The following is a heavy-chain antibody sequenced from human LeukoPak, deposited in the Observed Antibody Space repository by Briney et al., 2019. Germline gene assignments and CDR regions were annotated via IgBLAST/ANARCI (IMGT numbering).Heavy chain of an antibody. J-gene: IGHJ3*02. Sequence: KPSETLSLTCTVSGGSISSSSYYWSWLRQPPGKGLEWIGYIYYSGSTNYNPSLKSRVTISADTSKNQFSLQLSSVTAADTAVYYCARVSRVDTVMPRQKYGDAFDIWGQGTMVTVSS. D-gene: IGHD5-18*01. CDR3: ARVSRVDTVMPRQKYGDAFDI. V-gene: IGHV4-61*01. CDR1: GGSISSSSYY. CDR2: IYYSGST.